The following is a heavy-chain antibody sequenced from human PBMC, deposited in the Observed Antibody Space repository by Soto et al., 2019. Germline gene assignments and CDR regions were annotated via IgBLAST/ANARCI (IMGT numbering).Heavy chain of an antibody. D-gene: IGHD2-2*01. Sequence: PVKISCKASGYTFTNYAMHWVRQAPGQRLNWMGWINAGNGNTKYSQKLQGRVTMTRDTSASTAYIELSSLRSADTAVYSCQRDASSGPSCHTPEHYYAMDVWGQGTMVTVSS. CDR1: GYTFTNYA. CDR3: QRDASSGPSCHTPEHYYAMDV. CDR2: INAGNGNT. J-gene: IGHJ6*02. V-gene: IGHV1-3*01.